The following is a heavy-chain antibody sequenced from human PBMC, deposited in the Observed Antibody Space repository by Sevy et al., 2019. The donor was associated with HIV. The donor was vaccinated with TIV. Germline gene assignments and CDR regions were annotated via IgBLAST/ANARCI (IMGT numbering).Heavy chain of an antibody. CDR1: GYTFTAYH. CDR3: ARDQDCRDGTSYSGVAY. J-gene: IGHJ4*02. CDR2: INPTSVDT. V-gene: IGHV1-2*02. Sequence: ASVKVSCKASGYTFTAYHLQWMRQAPGQGLEWMGWINPTSVDTIYSQRFQGRVTMTTDTSLSTSYMELKNLRSDDTAVYYCARDQDCRDGTSYSGVAYWGQGTRVTVSS. D-gene: IGHD2-15*01.